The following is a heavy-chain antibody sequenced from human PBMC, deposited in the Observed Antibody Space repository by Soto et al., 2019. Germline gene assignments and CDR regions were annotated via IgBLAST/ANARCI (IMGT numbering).Heavy chain of an antibody. V-gene: IGHV1-8*01. CDR2: MNPNSGNT. J-gene: IGHJ4*02. Sequence: ASVTVSCTASGYTFTSYDINWVRQATGQGLEWMGWMNPNSGNTGYAQKFQGRVTMTRNTSISTAYMELSSLRSEDTAVYYCAREDIVATAFDYWGQGTLVTVS. D-gene: IGHD5-12*01. CDR3: AREDIVATAFDY. CDR1: GYTFTSYD.